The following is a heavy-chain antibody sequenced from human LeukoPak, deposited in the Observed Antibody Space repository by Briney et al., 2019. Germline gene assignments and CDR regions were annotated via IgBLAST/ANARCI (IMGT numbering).Heavy chain of an antibody. CDR3: ARVRRGEMATITTLWYFDL. CDR2: IYYSGST. Sequence: SETLSLTCTVSGGSISSYYWSWIRQPPGKGLEWIGYIYYSGSTNYNPSLKSRVTISVDASKNQFSLKLSSVTAADTAVYYCARVRRGEMATITTLWYFDLWGRGTLVTVSS. CDR1: GGSISSYY. V-gene: IGHV4-59*01. J-gene: IGHJ2*01. D-gene: IGHD5-24*01.